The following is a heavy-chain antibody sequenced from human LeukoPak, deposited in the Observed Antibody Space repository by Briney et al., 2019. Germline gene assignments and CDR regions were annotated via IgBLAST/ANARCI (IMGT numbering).Heavy chain of an antibody. J-gene: IGHJ6*02. CDR2: IIPIFGTA. CDR3: ASPPLGGATNYYYYGMDV. CDR1: GGTFSSYA. D-gene: IGHD1-26*01. V-gene: IGHV1-69*13. Sequence: SVKVSCKASGGTFSSYAISWVRQAPGQGLEWMGGIIPIFGTANYAQKFQGRVTITADESTSTAYMELSSLRSEDTAVYYRASPPLGGATNYYYYGMDVWGQGTTVTVSS.